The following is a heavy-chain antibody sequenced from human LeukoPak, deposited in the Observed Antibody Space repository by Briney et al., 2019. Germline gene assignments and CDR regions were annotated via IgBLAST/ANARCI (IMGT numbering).Heavy chain of an antibody. Sequence: PSETLSLTCAVSGDSISSGGYSWSWIRQPPGKGLEWIGYIYHSGSTYYNPSLKSRVTISVDRSKNHFSLKLSSVTAADTAVYYCAKDLHGWIFGAGVDWGQGTLVTVSS. J-gene: IGHJ4*02. CDR1: GDSISSGGYS. D-gene: IGHD3-3*01. CDR2: IYHSGST. V-gene: IGHV4-30-2*01. CDR3: AKDLHGWIFGAGVD.